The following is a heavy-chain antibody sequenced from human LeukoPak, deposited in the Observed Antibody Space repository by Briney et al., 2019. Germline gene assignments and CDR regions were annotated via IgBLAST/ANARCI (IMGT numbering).Heavy chain of an antibody. CDR2: IIPIFGTA. V-gene: IGHV1-69*05. D-gene: IGHD6-6*01. Sequence: GASVKVSCKASGGTFSSYAISWGGQAPGQGLGWMGGIIPIFGTANYAQKFQGRVTITTDESTSTAYMELSSLRSEDTAVYYCARSWSSSSSVYAFDIWGQGTMVTVSS. J-gene: IGHJ3*02. CDR1: GGTFSSYA. CDR3: ARSWSSSSSVYAFDI.